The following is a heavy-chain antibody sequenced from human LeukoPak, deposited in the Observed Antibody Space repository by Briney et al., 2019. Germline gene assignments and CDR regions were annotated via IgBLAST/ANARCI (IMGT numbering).Heavy chain of an antibody. J-gene: IGHJ4*02. CDR3: ARVPSYDILTGVDFDY. Sequence: ASVKVSCKVSGYTLTELSMHWVRQAPGKGLEWMGGFDPEDGETIYAQKFQGRVTMTEDTSTDTAYMELSSLRSDDTAVYYCARVPSYDILTGVDFDYWGQGTLVTVSS. CDR1: GYTLTELS. D-gene: IGHD3-9*01. V-gene: IGHV1-24*01. CDR2: FDPEDGET.